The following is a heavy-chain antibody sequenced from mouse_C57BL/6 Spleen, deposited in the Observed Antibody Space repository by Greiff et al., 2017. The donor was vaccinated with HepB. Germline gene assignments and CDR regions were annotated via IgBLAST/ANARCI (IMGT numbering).Heavy chain of an antibody. D-gene: IGHD1-1*01. J-gene: IGHJ2*01. CDR1: GYAFSSSW. CDR3: ARRSYGSSYGYFDY. CDR2: IYPGDGDT. V-gene: IGHV1-82*01. Sequence: QVQLQQSGPELVKPGASVKISCKASGYAFSSSWMNWVKQRPGKGLEWIGRIYPGDGDTNYNGKFKGKATLTADKSSSTAYMQLSSLTSEDSAVYFCARRSYGSSYGYFDYWGQVTTLTVSS.